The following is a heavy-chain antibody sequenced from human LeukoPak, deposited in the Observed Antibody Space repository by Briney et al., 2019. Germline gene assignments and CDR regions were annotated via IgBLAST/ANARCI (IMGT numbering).Heavy chain of an antibody. Sequence: SETLSLTCTVSGGSIGSFYWSWIRQPPGKGLEWIGYIYYSGSTYYNPSLKSRVTISLDTSKNQFSLNLSSVTAADTAVYYCARDAPTAYCSGGSCYFDYWGQGTLVTVSS. CDR3: ARDAPTAYCSGGSCYFDY. V-gene: IGHV4-59*12. D-gene: IGHD2-15*01. J-gene: IGHJ4*02. CDR1: GGSIGSFY. CDR2: IYYSGST.